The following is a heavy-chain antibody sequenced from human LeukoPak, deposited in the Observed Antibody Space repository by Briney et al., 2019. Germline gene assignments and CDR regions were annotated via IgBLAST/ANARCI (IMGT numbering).Heavy chain of an antibody. J-gene: IGHJ4*02. D-gene: IGHD3-22*01. CDR3: ARYYYGSSGYLVGVFDY. Sequence: PGGSLRLSCVASGFTFSTYTMNWVRQAPGKGLEWVSSISSSSSYLYYADSVKGRFTISRGNAKNSLYLQMNSLRAEDTAVYYCARYYYGSSGYLVGVFDYWGQGTLVTVSS. V-gene: IGHV3-21*04. CDR2: ISSSSSYL. CDR1: GFTFSTYT.